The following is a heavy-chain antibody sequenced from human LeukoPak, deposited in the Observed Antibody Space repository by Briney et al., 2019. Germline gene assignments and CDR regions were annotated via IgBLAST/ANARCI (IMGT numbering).Heavy chain of an antibody. CDR3: AKVQGSYYFSFDY. CDR2: ISASGGST. CDR1: GFTFSTYG. Sequence: PGGSLRLSCAASGFTFSTYGMSWVRQAPGKGLEWVAGISASGGSTYSADSVKGRFTISRDNSKNTLYLQMNSLRAEDTAVYYCAKVQGSYYFSFDYWGQGTLVTVSS. J-gene: IGHJ4*02. V-gene: IGHV3-23*01. D-gene: IGHD1-26*01.